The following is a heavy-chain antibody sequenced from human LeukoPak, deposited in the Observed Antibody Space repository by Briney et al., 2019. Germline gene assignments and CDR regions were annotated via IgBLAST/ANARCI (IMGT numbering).Heavy chain of an antibody. CDR3: AREVYSSSWYSGYNWFDP. CDR1: GGTFSSYA. CDR2: IIPILGTA. Sequence: ASVKVSCKASGGTFSSYAISWVRQAPGQGLEWMGGIIPILGTANYAQKFQGRVTITADKSTSTAYMELSSLRSEDTAVYYCAREVYSSSWYSGYNWFDPWGQGTLVTVSS. J-gene: IGHJ5*02. D-gene: IGHD6-13*01. V-gene: IGHV1-69*06.